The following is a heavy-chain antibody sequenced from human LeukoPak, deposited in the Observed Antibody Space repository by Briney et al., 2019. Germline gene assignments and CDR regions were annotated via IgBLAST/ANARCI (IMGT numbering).Heavy chain of an antibody. J-gene: IGHJ5*02. D-gene: IGHD6-13*01. CDR3: ANSSPGGGAAWFDP. CDR2: IIPIFGTA. V-gene: IGHV1-69*13. Sequence: SVKVSCKASGGTFSSYAISWVRQAPGQGLEWMGGIIPIFGTANYAQKFQGRVTITADESTSTAYMELSSLRSEDTAVYYCANSSPGGGAAWFDPWGQGTLVTVSS. CDR1: GGTFSSYA.